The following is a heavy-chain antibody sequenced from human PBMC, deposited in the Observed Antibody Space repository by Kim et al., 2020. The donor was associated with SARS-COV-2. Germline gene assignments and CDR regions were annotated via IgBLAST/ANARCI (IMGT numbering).Heavy chain of an antibody. V-gene: IGHV3-7*03. J-gene: IGHJ4*02. CDR1: GFTFSSYW. CDR3: ARGLWFGDFDY. D-gene: IGHD3-10*01. Sequence: GGSLRLSCAASGFTFSSYWMSWVRQAPVKGLEWVANIKQDGSEKYYVDSVKGRFTISRDNAKNSLYLQMNSLRAEDTAVYYCARGLWFGDFDYWGQGTLVTVSS. CDR2: IKQDGSEK.